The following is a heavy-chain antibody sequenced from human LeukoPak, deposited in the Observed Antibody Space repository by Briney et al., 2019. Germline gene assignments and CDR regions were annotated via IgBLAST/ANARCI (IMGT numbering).Heavy chain of an antibody. D-gene: IGHD5-12*01. J-gene: IGHJ4*02. V-gene: IGHV3-23*01. Sequence: GGSLRLSCAASGFTFSSYAMSWVRQAPGKGLEWVSAIRGSGGSTYYADSVKGRFTISRDNSKNTLYLQMNSLRAEDTAVYYCAKDIADGGYDICDYWGKGTLVTVS. CDR3: AKDIADGGYDICDY. CDR1: GFTFSSYA. CDR2: IRGSGGST.